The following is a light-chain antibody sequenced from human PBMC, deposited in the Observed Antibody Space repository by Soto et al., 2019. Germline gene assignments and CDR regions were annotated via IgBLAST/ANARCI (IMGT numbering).Light chain of an antibody. Sequence: QSALTQPPSASGSPGQSVTISCTGTSSDVGGYNDVAWYQQHPGKAPKLMIYEVNKRPSWVPDRFSGSKSDNTASLTVSGLQAEDEADYYCTSYAGMNNFCVFGTGTKVTVL. CDR3: TSYAGMNNFCV. V-gene: IGLV2-8*01. CDR1: SSDVGGYND. CDR2: EVN. J-gene: IGLJ1*01.